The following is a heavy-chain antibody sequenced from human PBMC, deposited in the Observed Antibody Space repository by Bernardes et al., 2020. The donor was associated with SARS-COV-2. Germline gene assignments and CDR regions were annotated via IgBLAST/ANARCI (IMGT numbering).Heavy chain of an antibody. CDR1: GGSFSGYY. V-gene: IGHV4-34*01. Sequence: SETLSLTCAVYGGSFSGYYWSWIRQPPGKGLEWIGEINHSGSTNYNPSLKSRVTMSVDTSKNQFSPKLSSVAAADTAVYYCARGRYSSSWFSAEYFQHWGQGTLVTVSS. CDR2: INHSGST. CDR3: ARGRYSSSWFSAEYFQH. J-gene: IGHJ1*01. D-gene: IGHD6-13*01.